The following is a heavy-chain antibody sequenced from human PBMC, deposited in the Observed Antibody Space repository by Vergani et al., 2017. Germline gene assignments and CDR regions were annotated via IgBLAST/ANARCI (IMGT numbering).Heavy chain of an antibody. Sequence: QVQLQQWGAGLLKPSETLSLTCAVYGGSFSGYYWSWIRQPPGKGLEWVSYISSISSTIYYADSVKGRCTISRDNAKNSLYLQMNSLRAEDAPVYYCARRRPGRYSGYDFQLDYWGQGTLVTVSS. D-gene: IGHD5-12*01. CDR2: ISSISSTI. V-gene: IGHV3-11*01. J-gene: IGHJ4*02. CDR3: ARRRPGRYSGYDFQLDY. CDR1: GGSFSGYY.